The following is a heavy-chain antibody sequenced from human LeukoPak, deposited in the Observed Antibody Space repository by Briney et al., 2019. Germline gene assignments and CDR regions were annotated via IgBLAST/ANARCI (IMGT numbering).Heavy chain of an antibody. CDR1: GFTFSDYY. CDR3: ARDRELRARSDAFDI. V-gene: IGHV3-11*04. J-gene: IGHJ3*02. CDR2: ISSSGSTI. D-gene: IGHD1-26*01. Sequence: GGSLRLSCAASGFTFSDYYMSWIRQAPGKGLEWVSYISSSGSTIYYADSVNGRFTISRDNAKNSLYLQMYSLRAEDTAVYYCARDRELRARSDAFDIWGQGTMVTVSS.